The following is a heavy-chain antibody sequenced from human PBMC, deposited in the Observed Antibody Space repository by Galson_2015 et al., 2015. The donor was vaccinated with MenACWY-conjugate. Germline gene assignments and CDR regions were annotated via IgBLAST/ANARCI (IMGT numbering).Heavy chain of an antibody. CDR1: GFTFSSFS. V-gene: IGHV3-21*01. Sequence: RLSCAASGFTFSSFSMNWVRQAPGKGLEWVSSISATSATIYYADSVKGRFTISRDNAKNSLYLQMNSLRAEDTAVYYCARTAGSVPPWGLGTLVTVSS. CDR2: ISATSATI. CDR3: ARTAGSVPP. J-gene: IGHJ5*02. D-gene: IGHD6-19*01.